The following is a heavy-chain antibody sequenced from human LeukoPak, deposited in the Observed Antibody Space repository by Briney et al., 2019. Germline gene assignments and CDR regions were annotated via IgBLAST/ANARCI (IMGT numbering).Heavy chain of an antibody. CDR1: GFTFDDYG. CDR2: IVNWDGGNT. CDR3: ARCSRSSTSCYSAFDI. Sequence: GGSLRLSCAASGFTFDDYGMSWVRQAPGKGLEWVSAIVNWDGGNTGYADSVRGRFTISRDNAKNSLYLQMNSLRAEDTALYYCARCSRSSTSCYSAFDIWGQGTMATVSS. V-gene: IGHV3-20*04. D-gene: IGHD2-2*02. J-gene: IGHJ3*02.